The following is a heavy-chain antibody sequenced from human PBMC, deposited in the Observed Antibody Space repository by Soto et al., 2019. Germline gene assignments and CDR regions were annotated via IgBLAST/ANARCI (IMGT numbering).Heavy chain of an antibody. D-gene: IGHD3-22*01. CDR3: ARELYYYDSSGTPGY. Sequence: GGSLRLSCAASGFTFSSYGMHWVRQAPGKGLEWVAVIWYDGSNKYYADSVKGRFTISRDNSKNTLYLQMNSLRAEDTAVYYCARELYYYDSSGTPGYWGQGTLVTVSS. CDR1: GFTFSSYG. J-gene: IGHJ4*02. V-gene: IGHV3-33*08. CDR2: IWYDGSNK.